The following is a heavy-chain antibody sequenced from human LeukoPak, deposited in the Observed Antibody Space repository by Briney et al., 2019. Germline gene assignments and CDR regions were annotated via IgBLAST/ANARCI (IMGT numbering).Heavy chain of an antibody. CDR3: ARDRESESDSEGDY. CDR2: IKQGGSEI. Sequence: GAPRLSCSASGFTFCRFWMSWVRQAPGQRLEYVALIKQGGSEIYHMDSVKGRFTISRDDATTSLYLQMNSLRVEDTALYFCARDRESESDSEGDYWGQGTLVTVSS. J-gene: IGHJ4*02. CDR1: GFTFCRFW. V-gene: IGHV3-7*01. D-gene: IGHD4-11*01.